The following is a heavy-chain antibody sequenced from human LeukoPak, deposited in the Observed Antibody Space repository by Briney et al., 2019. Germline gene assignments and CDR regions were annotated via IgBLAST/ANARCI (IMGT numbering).Heavy chain of an antibody. CDR3: ARDVVVGTHYGMDV. Sequence: PGESLRLSCTASGFTFSSYGMHWVRQAPGNGLEWVAIIWYDGSNKYYADSVKGRFTIFRDNSKNTLYLQVNSLRVEDTAVYYCARDVVVGTHYGMDVWGQGTTVTVSS. J-gene: IGHJ6*02. CDR1: GFTFSSYG. CDR2: IWYDGSNK. V-gene: IGHV3-33*01. D-gene: IGHD2-21*01.